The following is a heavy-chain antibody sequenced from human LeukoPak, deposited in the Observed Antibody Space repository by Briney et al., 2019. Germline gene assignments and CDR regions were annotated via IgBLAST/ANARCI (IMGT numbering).Heavy chain of an antibody. CDR2: ISAYNGNT. CDR1: GHTFTSYG. V-gene: IGHV1-18*01. Sequence: ASVKVSCKASGHTFTSYGISWVRQAPGQGLEWMGWISAYNGNTNYAQKLQGRATMTTDTSTSTAYMELRSLRSDDTAVYYCARVKLVHGWFDPWGQGTLVTVSS. J-gene: IGHJ5*02. CDR3: ARVKLVHGWFDP. D-gene: IGHD1/OR15-1a*01.